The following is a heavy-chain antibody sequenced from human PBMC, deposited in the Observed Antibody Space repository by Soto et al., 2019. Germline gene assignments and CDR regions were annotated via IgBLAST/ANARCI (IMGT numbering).Heavy chain of an antibody. Sequence: ASVKVSCKASGCTFSSYAISWVRQAPGQGLEWMGGIIPIFGTANYAQKFQGRVTITADESTSTAYMELSSVRSEDTAVYYCARDYPQYSSSWPPFFDYWGQGTLVTVSS. D-gene: IGHD6-13*01. CDR3: ARDYPQYSSSWPPFFDY. J-gene: IGHJ4*02. CDR2: IIPIFGTA. CDR1: GCTFSSYA. V-gene: IGHV1-69*13.